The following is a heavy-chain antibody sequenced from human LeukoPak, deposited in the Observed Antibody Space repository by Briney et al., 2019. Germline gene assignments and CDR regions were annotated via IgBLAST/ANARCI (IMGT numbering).Heavy chain of an antibody. CDR2: ISSSSSYI. J-gene: IGHJ3*02. CDR3: ARDGYYDSSGYYTIGDAFDI. V-gene: IGHV3-21*01. Sequence: SGGSLRLSCAASGFTFSSYSVNWVRQAPGKGLEWVSSISSSSSYIYYADSVKGRFTISRDNAKNSLYLRMNSLRAEDTAVYYCARDGYYDSSGYYTIGDAFDIWGQGTMVTVSS. CDR1: GFTFSSYS. D-gene: IGHD3-22*01.